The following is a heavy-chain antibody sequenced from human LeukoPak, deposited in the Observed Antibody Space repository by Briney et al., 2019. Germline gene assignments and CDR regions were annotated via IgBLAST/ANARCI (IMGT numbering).Heavy chain of an antibody. CDR1: GFTFSSYA. Sequence: GGSLRLSCAASGFTFSSYAMSCVRQAPGKGLEWVSAISGSGGSTYYADSVKGRFTIPIDNSNRTLYLQMNSLRAEDTAVYYCAKGPDRNYYFDYWGQGTLVTVSS. V-gene: IGHV3-23*01. CDR2: ISGSGGST. CDR3: AKGPDRNYYFDY. J-gene: IGHJ4*02. D-gene: IGHD3-22*01.